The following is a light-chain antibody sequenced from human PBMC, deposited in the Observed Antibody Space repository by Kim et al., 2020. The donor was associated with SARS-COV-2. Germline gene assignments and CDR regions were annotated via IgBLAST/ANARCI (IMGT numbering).Light chain of an antibody. J-gene: IGLJ3*02. Sequence: ELTQPPSASGTPGQRVTISCSGSSSNIGSNSVNWYHQFPGAAPRLVIYNNNERPSGVPDRFSGSKSGTSASLAISGLQSEDEADYYCSAWDDSLNGPMFGGGTKLTVL. V-gene: IGLV1-44*01. CDR3: SAWDDSLNGPM. CDR2: NNN. CDR1: SSNIGSNS.